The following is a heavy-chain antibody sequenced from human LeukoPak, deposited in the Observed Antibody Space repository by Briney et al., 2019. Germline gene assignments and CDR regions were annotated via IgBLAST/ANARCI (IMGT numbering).Heavy chain of an antibody. Sequence: GAAVTVSFKGAGGTFTIYAISWVRQGQGQGRGWVGGVIPIFGTAYYAQKIQGRVPITTHESTSTAYMELRSLRSEDTAVYYCARGLGDYNPVWFPVWGYWGEGTPVTLSS. CDR3: ARGLGDYNPVWFPVWGY. V-gene: IGHV1-69*05. CDR2: VIPIFGTA. J-gene: IGHJ4*02. CDR1: GGTFTIYA. D-gene: IGHD3-16*01.